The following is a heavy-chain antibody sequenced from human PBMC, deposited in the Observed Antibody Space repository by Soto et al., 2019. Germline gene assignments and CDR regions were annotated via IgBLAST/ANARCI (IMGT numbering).Heavy chain of an antibody. Sequence: EVQLLESGGGLVQPGGSLRLSCAASGFAFSNYAMSWVRQAPGKGLEWVSTISGSAGSGDNTYYADSVKGRFTISRDNSKNTLYLQMSSLRVEDTALYHCAQDLYSGSGPRAFDVWGQGRMVTVSS. J-gene: IGHJ3*01. V-gene: IGHV3-23*01. CDR1: GFAFSNYA. D-gene: IGHD5-12*01. CDR3: AQDLYSGSGPRAFDV. CDR2: ISGSAGSGDNT.